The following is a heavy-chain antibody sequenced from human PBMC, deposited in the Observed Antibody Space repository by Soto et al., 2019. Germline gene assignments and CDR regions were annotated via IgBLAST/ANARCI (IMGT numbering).Heavy chain of an antibody. CDR2: IYYSGST. CDR1: GGSVSSGSYY. D-gene: IGHD1-7*01. V-gene: IGHV4-61*01. Sequence: SETLSLTCTVSGGSVSSGSYYWSWIRQPPGRGLEWIGYIYYSGSTNYNPSLKSRVTISVDTSKNQFSLKLSSVTAADTAVYYCASLISGTTSFWFDPWGQGTLVTVSS. J-gene: IGHJ5*02. CDR3: ASLISGTTSFWFDP.